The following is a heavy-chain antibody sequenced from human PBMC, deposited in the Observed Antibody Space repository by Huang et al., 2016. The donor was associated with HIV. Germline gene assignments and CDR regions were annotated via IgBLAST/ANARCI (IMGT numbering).Heavy chain of an antibody. CDR3: ARGMWDSNWDGTDWLLRHFAS. Sequence: QVQLVQSGAEVKKPGSSVRVSCRASGDTFRKSAVSWVRQAPGRGLEAMGGKIPSFGKAKYAQKFQGRITGSAKESTSTVYVELSSLTFQGTAVYYCARGMWDSNWDGTDWLLRHFASWGQGTLVTVSS. V-gene: IGHV1-69*13. D-gene: IGHD2-15*01. CDR2: KIPSFGKA. J-gene: IGHJ4*02. CDR1: GDTFRKSA.